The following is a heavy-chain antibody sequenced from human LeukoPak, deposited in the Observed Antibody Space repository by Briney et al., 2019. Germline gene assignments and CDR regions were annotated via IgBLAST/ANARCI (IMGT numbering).Heavy chain of an antibody. CDR2: IYTSGST. CDR3: ARDLRYYDSSGYTAWFDP. J-gene: IGHJ5*02. CDR1: GGSVSSGTYY. D-gene: IGHD3-22*01. Sequence: SQTLSLTCTVSGGSVSSGTYYWTWIRQPAGKGLEWIGRIYTSGSTNYNPSLKSRVTISVDTSKNQFSLKLSSVTAADTAVYYCARDLRYYDSSGYTAWFDPWGQGTLVTVSS. V-gene: IGHV4-61*02.